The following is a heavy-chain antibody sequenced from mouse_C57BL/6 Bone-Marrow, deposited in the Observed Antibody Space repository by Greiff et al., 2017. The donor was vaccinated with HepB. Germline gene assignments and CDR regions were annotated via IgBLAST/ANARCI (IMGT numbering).Heavy chain of an antibody. D-gene: IGHD2-4*01. V-gene: IGHV5-15*04. CDR3: ARRGDYDGYYAMDY. CDR1: GFTFSDYG. J-gene: IGHJ4*01. CDR2: ISNLAYSI. Sequence: EVKVVESGGGLVQPGGSLKLSCAASGFTFSDYGMAWVRQAPRKGPEWVAFISNLAYSIYYADTVTGRFTISRENAKNTLYLERSSLRSEDTAMYYCARRGDYDGYYAMDYWGQGTSVTVSS.